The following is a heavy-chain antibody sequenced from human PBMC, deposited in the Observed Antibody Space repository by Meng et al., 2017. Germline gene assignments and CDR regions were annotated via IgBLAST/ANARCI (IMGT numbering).Heavy chain of an antibody. D-gene: IGHD1-26*01. CDR3: AREGRVDFDY. Sequence: QVQLVIVVFYVKKPGASVKFSCKASGYTFTSYAMNWVRQAPGQGLEWIGWINTNTGNPTYAQGFTGRFVFSLDTSVSTAYLQISSLKAEDTAVYYCAREGRVDFDYWGQGTLVTVSS. J-gene: IGHJ4*02. CDR2: INTNTGNP. CDR1: GYTFTSYA. V-gene: IGHV7-4-1*02.